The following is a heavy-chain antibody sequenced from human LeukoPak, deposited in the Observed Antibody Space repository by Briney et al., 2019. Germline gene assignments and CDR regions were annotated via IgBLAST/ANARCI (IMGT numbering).Heavy chain of an antibody. CDR2: ISSGSTYI. Sequence: GGSLRLSCAASGFTFSDFSMHWVRQAPGKGLEWVSSISSGSTYIYSADSLKGRFTISRDNAKKSLYLQMNSLRDEDSAVYHCTRGPTLIGVAGTWPLDYWGQGTLVTVS. CDR1: GFTFSDFS. D-gene: IGHD6-19*01. V-gene: IGHV3-21*01. J-gene: IGHJ4*02. CDR3: TRGPTLIGVAGTWPLDY.